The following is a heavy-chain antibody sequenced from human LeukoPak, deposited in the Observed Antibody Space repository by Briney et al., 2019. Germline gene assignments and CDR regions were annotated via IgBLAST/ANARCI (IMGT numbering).Heavy chain of an antibody. CDR3: ARKFGGSGYYFDY. D-gene: IGHD2-15*01. J-gene: IGHJ4*02. Sequence: GSVKVSCKASGYTFIDYYIQWVRQAPGQGLEWMGTIKHRGGSTRLAQRFQGRVTMTRDTSTSTLYMELSSLTSEDTAVYYCARKFGGSGYYFDYWGQGTLVTVSS. CDR2: IKHRGGST. CDR1: GYTFIDYY. V-gene: IGHV1-46*01.